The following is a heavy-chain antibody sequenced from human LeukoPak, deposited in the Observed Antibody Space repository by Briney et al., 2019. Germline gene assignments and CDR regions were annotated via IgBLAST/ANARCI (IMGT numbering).Heavy chain of an antibody. CDR1: GGSISSYY. J-gene: IGHJ4*02. V-gene: IGHV4-59*01. CDR2: IYYSGST. CDR3: AREARIATMAVTKYYFDY. D-gene: IGHD4-23*01. Sequence: PSETLSLTCTVSGGSISSYYWSWIWQPPGKGLEWIGYIYYSGSTNYNPSLKSRVTISVDTSKNQFSLKLSSVTAADTAVYYCAREARIATMAVTKYYFDYWGQGTLVTVSS.